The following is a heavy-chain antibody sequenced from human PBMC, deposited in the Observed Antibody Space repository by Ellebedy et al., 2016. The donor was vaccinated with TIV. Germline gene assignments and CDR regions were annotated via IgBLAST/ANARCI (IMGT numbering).Heavy chain of an antibody. CDR3: ARSPYTGYSDLGFDY. CDR2: IKQDGSET. D-gene: IGHD2-2*02. Sequence: GESLKISCAASGFTFDDYGMSWVRQAPGKGLEWVANIKQDGSETYYVDSVKGRFPISRDNAKNSLYLQMNSLRADDTAVYYCARSPYTGYSDLGFDYWGQGSLVTVSS. CDR1: GFTFDDYG. J-gene: IGHJ4*02. V-gene: IGHV3-7*01.